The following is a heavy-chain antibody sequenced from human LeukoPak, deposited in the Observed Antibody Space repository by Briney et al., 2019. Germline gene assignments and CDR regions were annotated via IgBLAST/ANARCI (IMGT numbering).Heavy chain of an antibody. CDR2: IYYSGSA. J-gene: IGHJ5*02. D-gene: IGHD6-13*01. CDR1: GGSISSSSYY. CDR3: ARALSSSWYVIAWFDP. Sequence: SETLSLTCTVSGGSISSSSYYWGWIRQPPGKGWEWIGSIYYSGSAYYNSAVKSRVTISVDTSNNQFSLKLSSVTAADTAVYYCARALSSSWYVIAWFDPWGQGTLVTVSS. V-gene: IGHV4-39*07.